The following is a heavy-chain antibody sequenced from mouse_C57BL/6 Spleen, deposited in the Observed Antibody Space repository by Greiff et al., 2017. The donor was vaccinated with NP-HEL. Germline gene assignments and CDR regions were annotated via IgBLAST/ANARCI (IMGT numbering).Heavy chain of an antibody. D-gene: IGHD2-2*01. CDR1: GYSITSGYY. J-gene: IGHJ1*03. V-gene: IGHV3-6*01. CDR3: ARVGYDWYFDV. CDR2: ISYDGSN. Sequence: ESGPGLVKPSQSLSLTCSVTGYSITSGYYWNWIRQFPGNKLEWMGYISYDGSNNYNPSLKNRISITRDTSKNQFFLKLNSVTTEDTATYYCARVGYDWYFDVWGTGTTVTVSS.